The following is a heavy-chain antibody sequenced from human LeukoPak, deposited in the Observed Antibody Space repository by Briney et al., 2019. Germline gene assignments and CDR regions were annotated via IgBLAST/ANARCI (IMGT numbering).Heavy chain of an antibody. J-gene: IGHJ4*02. D-gene: IGHD2-2*01. CDR3: ARGSYTMPPTMEGYFDY. V-gene: IGHV4-34*01. Sequence: PSETLSLTCAVYGGSFSGYYWSWIRQPPGKGLEWIGEINHSGSTNYNPSLKSRVTISVDTSKNQFSLKLSSVTAADTAVYYCARGSYTMPPTMEGYFDYWGQGTLVTVSS. CDR2: INHSGST. CDR1: GGSFSGYY.